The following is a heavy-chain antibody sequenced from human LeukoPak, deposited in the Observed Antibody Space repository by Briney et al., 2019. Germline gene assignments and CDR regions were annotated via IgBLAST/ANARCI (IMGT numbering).Heavy chain of an antibody. CDR2: ISSSSSYI. Sequence: GGSLRLSCAASGFTFSSYSMNWVRQAPGKGLEWVSSISSSSSYIYYADSVKGRFTISRDNAKNLLYLQMNSLRAEETAVYYCARDFGFGIRYWGQATLVTVSS. D-gene: IGHD1-14*01. V-gene: IGHV3-21*01. CDR3: ARDFGFGIRY. J-gene: IGHJ4*02. CDR1: GFTFSSYS.